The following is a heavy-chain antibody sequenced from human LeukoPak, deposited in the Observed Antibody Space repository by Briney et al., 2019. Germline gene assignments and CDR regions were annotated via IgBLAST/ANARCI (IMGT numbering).Heavy chain of an antibody. CDR3: AGEAIVVVPAAMGDYYYYYMDV. CDR2: IIPIFGTA. Sequence: SVKVSCKASGGTFSSYVISWVRQAPGQGLEWMGRIIPIFGTASYAQKFQGRVTITADKSTSTAYMELSSLRSEDTAVYYCAGEAIVVVPAAMGDYYYYYMDVWGKGTTVTVSS. V-gene: IGHV1-69*06. D-gene: IGHD2-2*01. CDR1: GGTFSSYV. J-gene: IGHJ6*03.